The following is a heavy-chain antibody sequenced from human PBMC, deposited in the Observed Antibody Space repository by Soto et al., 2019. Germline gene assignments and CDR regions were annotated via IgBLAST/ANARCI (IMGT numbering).Heavy chain of an antibody. J-gene: IGHJ4*01. Sequence: GASVKVSCKASGGTFSSYAISWVRQAPGQGLEWMGGIIPIFGTANYAQKFQGRVTITAXXSXSXXXMXLSSLRSEDKAVYYCAREGIAVAGVFDYWG. CDR2: IIPIFGTA. V-gene: IGHV1-69*13. CDR1: GGTFSSYA. D-gene: IGHD6-19*01. CDR3: AREGIAVAGVFDY.